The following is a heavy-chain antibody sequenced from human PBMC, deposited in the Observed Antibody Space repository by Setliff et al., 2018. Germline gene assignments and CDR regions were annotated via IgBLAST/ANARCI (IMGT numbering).Heavy chain of an antibody. CDR3: VGIRNFGGTKDYLDY. V-gene: IGHV3-23*01. CDR2: ISGSGGST. Sequence: SLRLSCAASGFTFSSYAMSWVRQAPGKGREWVSAISGSGGSTYYADSVKGRFTISRDNSKNTLYLQMNSLRAEDTAVYYCVGIRNFGGTKDYLDYWGQGTQVTAPQ. J-gene: IGHJ4*02. CDR1: GFTFSSYA. D-gene: IGHD3-3*02.